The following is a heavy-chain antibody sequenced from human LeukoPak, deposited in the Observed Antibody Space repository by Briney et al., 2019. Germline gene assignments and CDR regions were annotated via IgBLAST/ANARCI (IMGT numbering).Heavy chain of an antibody. Sequence: GSLRLSCAASEFSFGSNYMTWVRQPPGKGLEWIGEINHSGSTNYNPSLKSRVTISVDTSKNQFSLKLSSVTAADTAVYYCARDLYSSRTNDAFVIWGRGTMVTVSS. D-gene: IGHD6-13*01. CDR3: ARDLYSSRTNDAFVI. CDR1: EFSFGSNY. J-gene: IGHJ3*02. V-gene: IGHV4-34*01. CDR2: INHSGST.